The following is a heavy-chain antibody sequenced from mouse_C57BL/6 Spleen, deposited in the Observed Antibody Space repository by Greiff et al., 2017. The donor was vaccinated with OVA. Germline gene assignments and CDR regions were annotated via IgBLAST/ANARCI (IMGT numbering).Heavy chain of an antibody. V-gene: IGHV1-19*01. D-gene: IGHD1-1*01. CDR1: GYTFTDYY. Sequence: EVQLQQPGPVLVKPGASVKMSCKASGYTFTDYYMNWVKQSHGKSLEWIGVINPYNGGTSYNQKFKGKATLTVDKSSSTAYMELNSLTSDDSAVDYCSRRLLRLTAYYFDYWGQGTTLTVSS. J-gene: IGHJ2*01. CDR2: INPYNGGT. CDR3: SRRLLRLTAYYFDY.